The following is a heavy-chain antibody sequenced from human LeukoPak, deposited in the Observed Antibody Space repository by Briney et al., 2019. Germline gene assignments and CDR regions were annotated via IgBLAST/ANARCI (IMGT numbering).Heavy chain of an antibody. Sequence: ASVKVSCKASGGTFSSYAISWVRQAPGQGLEWTGGIIPIFGTANYAQKFQGRVTITADESTSTAYMELSSLRSEDTAVYYCARAYYYDSSGYHHPDGWGQGTLVTVSS. V-gene: IGHV1-69*01. CDR1: GGTFSSYA. CDR3: ARAYYYDSSGYHHPDG. J-gene: IGHJ4*02. D-gene: IGHD3-22*01. CDR2: IIPIFGTA.